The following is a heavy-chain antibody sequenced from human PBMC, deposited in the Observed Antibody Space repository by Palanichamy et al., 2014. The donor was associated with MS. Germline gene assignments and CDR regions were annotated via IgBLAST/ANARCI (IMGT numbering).Heavy chain of an antibody. CDR2: ISFGGAYT. Sequence: EVQLLESGGGLVQPGGSLRLSCAASGSTFSDYATVWVRQTPEKGLEWVSTISFGGAYTYYADSVKGRFSISRDDPKTTLYLYMSSLRAEDTAIYYCAKFGHTTDWTTADSWGQGTLVTVSS. V-gene: IGHV3-23*01. D-gene: IGHD3-9*01. J-gene: IGHJ4*02. CDR1: GSTFSDYA. CDR3: AKFGHTTDWTTADS.